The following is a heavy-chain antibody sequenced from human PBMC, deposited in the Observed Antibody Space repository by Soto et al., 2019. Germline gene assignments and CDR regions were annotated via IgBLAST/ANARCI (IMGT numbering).Heavy chain of an antibody. CDR2: ISGSGGST. Sequence: GGSLRLSCAASGFTFSSYAMSWVRQAPGKGLEWVSAISGSGGSTYYADSVKGRFTISRDNSKNTLYLQMNSLRAEDTAVYYCARYYDILTGYIDYWGQGTLVTVSS. J-gene: IGHJ4*02. V-gene: IGHV3-23*01. CDR1: GFTFSSYA. D-gene: IGHD3-9*01. CDR3: ARYYDILTGYIDY.